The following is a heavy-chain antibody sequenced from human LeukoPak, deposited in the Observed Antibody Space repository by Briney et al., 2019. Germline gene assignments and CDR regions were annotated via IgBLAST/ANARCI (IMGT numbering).Heavy chain of an antibody. Sequence: GASVKVSCKASGYTFTSYYMHWVRQAPGQGLEWMGITNPSGGSTSYAQKFQGRVTMTRDTSTSTVCMELSSLRSEDTAVYYCAAIAAAGTAGYFDYWGQGTLVTVSS. J-gene: IGHJ4*02. V-gene: IGHV1-46*01. CDR2: TNPSGGST. CDR1: GYTFTSYY. CDR3: AAIAAAGTAGYFDY. D-gene: IGHD6-13*01.